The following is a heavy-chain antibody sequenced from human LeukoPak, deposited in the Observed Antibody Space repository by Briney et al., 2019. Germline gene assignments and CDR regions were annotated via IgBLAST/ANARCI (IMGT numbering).Heavy chain of an antibody. D-gene: IGHD6-13*01. CDR2: ISGSGGST. CDR3: ANGRAAAGIGY. Sequence: GGSLRLSCAASGFTFSSYAMSWVRQAAGKGLEWVSAISGSGGSTYYADSVKGRFTISRDNSKNTLYLQMNSLRAEDTAVYYCANGRAAAGIGYWGQGTLVTVSS. V-gene: IGHV3-23*01. J-gene: IGHJ4*02. CDR1: GFTFSSYA.